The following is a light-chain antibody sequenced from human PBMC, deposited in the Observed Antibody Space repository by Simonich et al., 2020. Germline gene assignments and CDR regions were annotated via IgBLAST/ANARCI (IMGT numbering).Light chain of an antibody. CDR1: SSDVVGYNY. CDR2: DSS. V-gene: IGLV2-14*03. J-gene: IGLJ2*01. CDR3: SSYTSSSTWV. Sequence: QSALTQPASVSGSPGQSLTISCTGTSSDVVGYNYVSWYQQHPGKAPKLMIYDSSNRPSGVSNRFSGTTSGNTASLTISGLQAEDEADYYCSSYTSSSTWVFGGGTKLTVL.